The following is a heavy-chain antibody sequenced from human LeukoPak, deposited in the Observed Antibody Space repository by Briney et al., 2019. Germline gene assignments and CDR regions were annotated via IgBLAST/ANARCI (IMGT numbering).Heavy chain of an antibody. CDR1: DFVFSDYY. D-gene: IGHD3-10*01. V-gene: IGHV3-11*01. Sequence: GALRLSCAASDFVFSDYYMSWVRQAPGKGQEWVSYISSSGNSIYYADSVKGRFTISRDNAKNSLYLQMNSLRAEDTAVYYCAREMEGDYGSGTYFDLWGQGNMVTVSS. J-gene: IGHJ4*02. CDR3: AREMEGDYGSGTYFDL. CDR2: ISSSGNSI.